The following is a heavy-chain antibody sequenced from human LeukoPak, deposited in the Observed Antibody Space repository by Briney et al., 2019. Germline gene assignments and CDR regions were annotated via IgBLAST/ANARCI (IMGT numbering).Heavy chain of an antibody. D-gene: IGHD3-22*01. Sequence: PSETLSLTCTVSGGSISSYYWSWIRQPPGKGLEWIGYIHYSGSTNYNPSLKSRVTISVDTSKNQFSLKLSSVAAADTAVYYCARDSESSDSYYYDSSLGAFDIWGQGTMVTVSS. CDR1: GGSISSYY. J-gene: IGHJ3*02. V-gene: IGHV4-59*01. CDR3: ARDSESSDSYYYDSSLGAFDI. CDR2: IHYSGST.